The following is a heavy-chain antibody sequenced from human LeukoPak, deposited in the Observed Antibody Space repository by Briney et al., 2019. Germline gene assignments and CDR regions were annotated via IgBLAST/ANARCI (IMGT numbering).Heavy chain of an antibody. CDR3: ARGGHSSSSHPFDP. D-gene: IGHD6-13*01. CDR1: GGSFSGYY. V-gene: IGHV4-34*01. J-gene: IGHJ5*02. CDR2: INHSGST. Sequence: SETLSLTCAVYGGSFSGYYWSWLRQPPGKGLEWIGEINHSGSTNYNPSLKSRVTISVDTSKNQFSLKLSSVTAADTAVYYCARGGHSSSSHPFDPWGQGTLVTVSS.